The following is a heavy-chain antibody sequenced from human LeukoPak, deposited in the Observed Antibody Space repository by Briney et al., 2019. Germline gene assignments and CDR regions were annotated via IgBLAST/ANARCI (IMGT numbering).Heavy chain of an antibody. CDR3: AKAGIWSGYYTGNAFDV. Sequence: GGSLRLSCAASGSSFSRYWMSWVRQAPGKGLEWVANIKEDGSEKYYVDSVKGRFTISRDNAKNSLYLQMNSLRAEDTAVYHCAKAGIWSGYYTGNAFDVWGQGTMVTVSS. CDR2: IKEDGSEK. D-gene: IGHD3-3*01. V-gene: IGHV3-7*03. J-gene: IGHJ3*01. CDR1: GSSFSRYW.